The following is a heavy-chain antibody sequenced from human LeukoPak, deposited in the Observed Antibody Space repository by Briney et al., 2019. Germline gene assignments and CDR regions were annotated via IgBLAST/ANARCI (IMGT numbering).Heavy chain of an antibody. CDR3: ARDEVTRVPPAARPSAFDI. CDR1: GFTFSSYS. V-gene: IGHV3-21*01. Sequence: GGSLRLSCAASGFTFSSYSMNWVRQAPGKGLEWVSSISSSSSYMYYTDSVKGRFTISRDNAKNSLYLQMNSLRAEDTAVYYCARDEVTRVPPAARPSAFDIWGQGTMVTVSS. D-gene: IGHD2-2*02. CDR2: ISSSSSYM. J-gene: IGHJ3*02.